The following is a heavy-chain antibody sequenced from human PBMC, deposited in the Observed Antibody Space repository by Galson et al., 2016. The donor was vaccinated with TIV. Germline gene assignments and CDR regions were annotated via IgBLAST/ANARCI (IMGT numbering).Heavy chain of an antibody. J-gene: IGHJ6*02. Sequence: SVKVSCKASGDTFTSYPFNWVRQAPGQGLEWMGGIIPLFGTANYAQKFQGRVTITADESTSTTYMELSSLRSEDTAVYYCAKYRNTAFDTHYSYYGLDVWGQGTTVIVSS. CDR1: GDTFTSYP. V-gene: IGHV1-69*13. D-gene: IGHD5-18*01. CDR3: AKYRNTAFDTHYSYYGLDV. CDR2: IIPLFGTA.